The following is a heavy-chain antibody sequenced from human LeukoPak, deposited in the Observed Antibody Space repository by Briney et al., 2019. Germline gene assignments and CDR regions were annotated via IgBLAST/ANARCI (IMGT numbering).Heavy chain of an antibody. CDR3: ARDLRNYHDSSGYYEEDY. J-gene: IGHJ4*02. CDR1: GFTLSSYA. V-gene: IGHV3-30-3*01. D-gene: IGHD3-22*01. Sequence: GRSLRLSCAASGFTLSSYAMHWVRQAPGKGLEXXXXISYDGSDKYYADSVKGRFTISRDNSKNTLYLQMNSLRAEDTAVYYCARDLRNYHDSSGYYEEDYWGQGTLVTVSS. CDR2: ISYDGSDK.